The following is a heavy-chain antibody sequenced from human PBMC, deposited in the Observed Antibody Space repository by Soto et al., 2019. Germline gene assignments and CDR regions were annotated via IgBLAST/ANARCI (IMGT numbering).Heavy chain of an antibody. CDR1: GYTFTGYY. CDR3: ARDRIAVEFDY. J-gene: IGHJ4*02. Sequence: ASVKVSCKASGYTFTGYYMHWVRQAPGQGLEWMGWINPNSGGTYYAQKFQGRVTMTRDTSISTAYMELSRLRSDDTAVYYCARDRIAVEFDYWGQGTLVTVSS. CDR2: INPNSGGT. D-gene: IGHD6-19*01. V-gene: IGHV1-2*02.